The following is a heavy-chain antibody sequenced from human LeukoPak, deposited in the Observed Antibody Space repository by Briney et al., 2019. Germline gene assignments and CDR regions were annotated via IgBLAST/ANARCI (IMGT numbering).Heavy chain of an antibody. J-gene: IGHJ6*03. CDR3: AGTTVSYYHYYMDV. V-gene: IGHV4-61*02. D-gene: IGHD4-17*01. Sequence: SETLSLTCTVSGGSISSGSYYWSWIRQPAGKGLEWIGRIYTSGSTNYNLSLKSRVTISVDTSKNQFSLKLSSVTAADTAVYYCAGTTVSYYHYYMDVWGKGTTVTVSS. CDR1: GGSISSGSYY. CDR2: IYTSGST.